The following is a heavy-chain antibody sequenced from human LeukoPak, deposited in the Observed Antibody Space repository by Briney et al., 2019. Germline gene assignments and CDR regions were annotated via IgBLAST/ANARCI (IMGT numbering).Heavy chain of an antibody. CDR2: INHSGST. J-gene: IGHJ6*02. Sequence: SETLSLTCAVYGGSFSGYYWSWIRQPPGKRLEWIGEINHSGSTNYNPSLRSRVTISVDTSKNQFSLKLSSVTAADTAVYYCAREPIYDFWRVKYYYYGMDVWGQGTTVTVSS. D-gene: IGHD3-3*01. CDR3: AREPIYDFWRVKYYYYGMDV. CDR1: GGSFSGYY. V-gene: IGHV4-34*01.